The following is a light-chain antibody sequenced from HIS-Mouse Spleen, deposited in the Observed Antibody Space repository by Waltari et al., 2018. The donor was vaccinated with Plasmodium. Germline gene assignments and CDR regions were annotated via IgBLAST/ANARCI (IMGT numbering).Light chain of an antibody. CDR1: HLGDKY. V-gene: IGLV3-1*01. CDR3: QAWDSSTFYV. Sequence: SYELTQPPSVSVSPGQTASLTCSGDHLGDKYACWYQQKPGQSPVLVIYQDTKRPSGIPERFSGSNSGNTATLTISGTQAMDEADYYCQAWDSSTFYVFGTGTKVTVL. J-gene: IGLJ1*01. CDR2: QDT.